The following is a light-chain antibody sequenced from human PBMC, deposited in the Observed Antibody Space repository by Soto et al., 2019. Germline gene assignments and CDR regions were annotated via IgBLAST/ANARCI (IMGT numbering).Light chain of an antibody. CDR2: SND. V-gene: IGLV1-44*01. J-gene: IGLJ2*01. CDR1: SSNIGSNT. Sequence: QSVLTQPPSTSGTPGQRVTISCSGSSSNIGSNTVNWYQQLPGAAPKLLIYSNDQRPSGVPDRLSGSKSGTSASLAFSGLQSEDEADYYCAAWDDSLNVVAFGGGTKLTVL. CDR3: AAWDDSLNVVA.